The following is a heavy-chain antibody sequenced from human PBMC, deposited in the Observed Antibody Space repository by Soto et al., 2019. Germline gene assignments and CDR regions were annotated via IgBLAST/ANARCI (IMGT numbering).Heavy chain of an antibody. J-gene: IGHJ5*02. Sequence: GESLKISCAASGFTFSSYAMSWVRQAPGKGLEWVSAISGSGGSTYYADSVKGRFTISRDNSKNTLYLQMNSLRAEDTAVYYCAKDRYSSSWPNWFDPWGQGTLVTVSS. CDR3: AKDRYSSSWPNWFDP. CDR1: GFTFSSYA. CDR2: ISGSGGST. V-gene: IGHV3-23*01. D-gene: IGHD6-13*01.